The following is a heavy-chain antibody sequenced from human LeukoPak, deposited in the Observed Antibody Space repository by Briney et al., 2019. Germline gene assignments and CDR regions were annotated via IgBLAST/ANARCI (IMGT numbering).Heavy chain of an antibody. CDR3: AKDISQRCSGGSCYSDVVFQH. D-gene: IGHD2-15*01. CDR1: GFTFDDYA. Sequence: AGGSLRLSCAASGFTFDDYAMHWVRQAPGKGLEWVSLISWDGGSTYYADSVKGRFTISRDNSKNSLYLQMNSLRAEDTASYYCAKDISQRCSGGSCYSDVVFQHWGQGTLVTVSS. J-gene: IGHJ1*01. V-gene: IGHV3-43D*04. CDR2: ISWDGGST.